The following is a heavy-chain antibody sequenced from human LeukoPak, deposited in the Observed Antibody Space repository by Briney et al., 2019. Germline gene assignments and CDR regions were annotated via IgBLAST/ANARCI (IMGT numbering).Heavy chain of an antibody. J-gene: IGHJ3*02. D-gene: IGHD3-22*01. Sequence: GGSLRLSCAASGFTFSSYGMHWVRQAPGKGLEWVAVISYDGSNKYYADSVKGRFTISRDNSKNTLYLQMNSLRAEDTAVYYCARASPDYYDSSGPEHDAFDIWGQGTMVTVSS. CDR2: ISYDGSNK. CDR3: ARASPDYYDSSGPEHDAFDI. V-gene: IGHV3-30*03. CDR1: GFTFSSYG.